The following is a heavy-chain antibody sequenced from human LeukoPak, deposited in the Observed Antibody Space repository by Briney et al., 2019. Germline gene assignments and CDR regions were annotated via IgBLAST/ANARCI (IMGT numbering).Heavy chain of an antibody. Sequence: ASVKVSCKASGYTFTSYYMHWVRQAPGQGLEWMGIINPSGGSTSYAQKFQGRVTITTDESTSTAYMELSSLRSEDTAVYYCAREAMDYDFWSGYLVDPWGQGTLVTVSS. D-gene: IGHD3-3*01. CDR3: AREAMDYDFWSGYLVDP. V-gene: IGHV1-46*01. CDR1: GYTFTSYY. CDR2: INPSGGST. J-gene: IGHJ5*02.